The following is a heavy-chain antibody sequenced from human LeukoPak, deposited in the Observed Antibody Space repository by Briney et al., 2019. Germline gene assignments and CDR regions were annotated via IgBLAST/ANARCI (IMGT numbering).Heavy chain of an antibody. Sequence: SETLSLTCTVSGGSVSSGSFYWSWIRQPPGKGLEWIGYISYSGSTNYNPSLKSRHTISLDTSKNQFSLKLSSVTAADTAVYYCARLWSGYSDRTKLDYWGQGTLVTVSS. J-gene: IGHJ4*02. CDR3: ARLWSGYSDRTKLDY. V-gene: IGHV4-61*01. D-gene: IGHD3-3*01. CDR2: ISYSGST. CDR1: GGSVSSGSFY.